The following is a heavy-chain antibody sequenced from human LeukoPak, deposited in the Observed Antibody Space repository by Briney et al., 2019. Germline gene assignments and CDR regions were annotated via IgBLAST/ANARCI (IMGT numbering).Heavy chain of an antibody. V-gene: IGHV1-46*01. CDR1: GYTFTSYY. J-gene: IGHJ5*02. Sequence: RASVKVSCKASGYTFTSYYMHWVRQAPGQGLEWMGIINPSGGSTSYAQKFQGRVTMTRDTSTSTVYMELSSLRSEDTAVYYCARDLAYYDFWSGYYSEARARSWFDPWGQGTLVTVSS. D-gene: IGHD3-3*01. CDR3: ARDLAYYDFWSGYYSEARARSWFDP. CDR2: INPSGGST.